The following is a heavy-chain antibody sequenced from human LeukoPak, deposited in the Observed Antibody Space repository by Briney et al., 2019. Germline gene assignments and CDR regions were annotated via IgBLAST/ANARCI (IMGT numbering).Heavy chain of an antibody. CDR3: ARDQDYCSGGSCPLGLDY. V-gene: IGHV1-2*02. CDR1: GYTFTGYY. J-gene: IGHJ4*02. D-gene: IGHD2-15*01. CDR2: INPNSGGT. Sequence: ASVKVSCKASGYTFTGYYMHWVRQAPGQGLEWMGWINPNSGGTNYAQEFQGRVTMTRDTSISTAYMELSRLRSDDTAVYYCARDQDYCSGGSCPLGLDYWGQGTLVTVSS.